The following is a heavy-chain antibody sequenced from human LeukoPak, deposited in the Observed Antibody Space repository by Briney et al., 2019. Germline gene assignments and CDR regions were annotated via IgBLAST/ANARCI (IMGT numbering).Heavy chain of an antibody. Sequence: GGSLRLSCAASGFTFSSYWMHWVRQAPGKGLVWVSRINSDGSSTSYADSVKGRFTISRDNAKNTLYLEMKSLRADDTAVYYCAKVELSASGGELDPWGQGTLVIVSS. CDR2: INSDGSST. D-gene: IGHD3-16*02. CDR1: GFTFSSYW. V-gene: IGHV3-74*01. J-gene: IGHJ5*02. CDR3: AKVELSASGGELDP.